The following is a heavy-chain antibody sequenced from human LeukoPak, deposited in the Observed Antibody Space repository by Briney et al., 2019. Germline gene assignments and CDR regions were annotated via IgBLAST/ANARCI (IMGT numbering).Heavy chain of an antibody. Sequence: ASVKVSCKASGYIFTNYCIHWVRQAPGQGLEWMGVINPSGGGTSYAQKFQGRITITRDTSTSTVYMELSSLRSEDTALYYCARVKQGYSSPWGQGTLVTVSS. CDR3: ARVKQGYSSP. D-gene: IGHD6-13*01. CDR1: GYIFTNYC. V-gene: IGHV1-46*01. J-gene: IGHJ5*02. CDR2: INPSGGGT.